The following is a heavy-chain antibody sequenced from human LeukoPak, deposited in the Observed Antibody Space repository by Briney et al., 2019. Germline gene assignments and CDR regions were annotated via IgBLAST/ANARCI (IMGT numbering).Heavy chain of an antibody. J-gene: IGHJ6*02. CDR2: IIPIFGTA. CDR3: ARTKYCSSTSCQGIYYYYGMDV. Sequence: SVKVSCKASGGTFSSYAISWVRQAPGQGLEWMGGIIPIFGTANYAQKFQGRVTITADESTSTAYMELSSLRSEDTAVYYCARTKYCSSTSCQGIYYYYGMDVWGQGTTVTVSS. D-gene: IGHD2-2*01. CDR1: GGTFSSYA. V-gene: IGHV1-69*13.